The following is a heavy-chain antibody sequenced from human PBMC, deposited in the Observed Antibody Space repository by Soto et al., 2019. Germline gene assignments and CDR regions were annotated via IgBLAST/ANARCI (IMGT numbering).Heavy chain of an antibody. CDR3: ARRHGGRGYYYSMDV. D-gene: IGHD1-26*01. J-gene: IGHJ6*02. Sequence: QVQLVQSGAEVKKPGSSVKVSCKASGGTFSSYAISWVRQAPGQGLEWMGGIIPIFGTANYAQKFQGRVTVTADDSTSTASTELNRLRSQDTAVDYCARRHGGRGYYYSMDVWGQGTTVTVSS. CDR1: GGTFSSYA. CDR2: IIPIFGTA. V-gene: IGHV1-69*12.